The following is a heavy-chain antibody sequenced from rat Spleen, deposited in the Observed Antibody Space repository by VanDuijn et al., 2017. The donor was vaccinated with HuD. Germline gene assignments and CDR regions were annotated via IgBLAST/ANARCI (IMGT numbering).Heavy chain of an antibody. CDR1: GLSLTSNS. CDR3: TRASDYYVMDA. V-gene: IGHV2-47*01. Sequence: QVQLKESGPGLVQPSQTLSLTCTVSGLSLTSNSISWIRQPPGKGLEWMGGIWDGGTTNYNSALKSRLTISRDTSKSQVFLKMNSLQTDDTGTYYCTRASDYYVMDAWGQGASVTVSS. CDR2: IWDGGTT. J-gene: IGHJ4*01.